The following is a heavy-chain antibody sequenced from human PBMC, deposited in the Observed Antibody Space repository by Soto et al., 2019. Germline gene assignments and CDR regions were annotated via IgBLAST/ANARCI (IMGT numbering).Heavy chain of an antibody. V-gene: IGHV1-18*01. Sequence: QVQMVQSGAEVKKPGASVKVSCKASGYTFTKYGISWVRQAPGQGLEWLGWISTSTGNTDYAQKFQGRLTMTTDTSTTTAYMELRSLRSDDTAVYYCARDYYGSWAPEHYGMDVWGQGTTVTVSS. J-gene: IGHJ6*02. D-gene: IGHD3-10*01. CDR3: ARDYYGSWAPEHYGMDV. CDR1: GYTFTKYG. CDR2: ISTSTGNT.